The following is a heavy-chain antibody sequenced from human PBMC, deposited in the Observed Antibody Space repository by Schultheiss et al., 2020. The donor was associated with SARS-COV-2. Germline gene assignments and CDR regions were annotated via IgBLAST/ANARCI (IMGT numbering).Heavy chain of an antibody. CDR1: GFIFGNAW. D-gene: IGHD1-14*01. V-gene: IGHV3-15*01. CDR3: AKEITVPHY. CDR2: IKSKSDGGTS. Sequence: GESLKISCAGSGFIFGNAWMSWVRQAPGKGLEWVGRIKSKSDGGTSEHAAPVKGRFTISRDNAKNSLYLQMNSLRAEDTAVYYCAKEITVPHYWGQGTLVTVSS. J-gene: IGHJ4*02.